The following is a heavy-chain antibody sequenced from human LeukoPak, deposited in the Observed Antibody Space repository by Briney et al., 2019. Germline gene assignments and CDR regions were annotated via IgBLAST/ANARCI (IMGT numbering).Heavy chain of an antibody. J-gene: IGHJ4*02. Sequence: GGSLRLSCAASRFTFSSYWMSWVRQAPGKGLEWVANIKQDGSEKYYVDSVRGRFTISRDNAKNSLYLQMNSLRAEDTAVYYCARAVGNSGNDYWGQGTLVTVSS. D-gene: IGHD4-23*01. CDR1: RFTFSSYW. V-gene: IGHV3-7*04. CDR2: IKQDGSEK. CDR3: ARAVGNSGNDY.